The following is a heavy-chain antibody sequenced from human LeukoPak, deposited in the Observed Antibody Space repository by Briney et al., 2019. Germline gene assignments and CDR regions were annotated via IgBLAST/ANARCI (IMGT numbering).Heavy chain of an antibody. Sequence: GGSLRLSCAASGFTLSDYYMSWIRQAPGKGLEWVSYISSSGSTIYYADSVKGRFTISRDNAKNSLYLQMNSLRAEDTAVYYCARDRRHCSGGSCYSIFDYWGQGTLVTVSS. CDR2: ISSSGSTI. CDR1: GFTLSDYY. V-gene: IGHV3-11*01. D-gene: IGHD2-15*01. J-gene: IGHJ4*02. CDR3: ARDRRHCSGGSCYSIFDY.